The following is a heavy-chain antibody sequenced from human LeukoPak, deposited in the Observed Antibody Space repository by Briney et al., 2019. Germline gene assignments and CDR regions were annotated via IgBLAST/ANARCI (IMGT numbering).Heavy chain of an antibody. J-gene: IGHJ3*02. CDR1: GFTFSSYA. Sequence: GRSLRLSCAASGFTFSSYAMHWVRRAPGKGLEWVAVISYDGSNKYYADSVKGRFTISRDNSKDTLYLQMNSLRAEDTAVYYCARGHLGYCSGGSCYSGAAFDIWGQGTMVTVSS. D-gene: IGHD2-15*01. CDR3: ARGHLGYCSGGSCYSGAAFDI. V-gene: IGHV3-30*04. CDR2: ISYDGSNK.